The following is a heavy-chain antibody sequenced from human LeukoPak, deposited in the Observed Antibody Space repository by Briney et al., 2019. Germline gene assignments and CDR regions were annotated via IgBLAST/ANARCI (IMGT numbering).Heavy chain of an antibody. CDR2: IYYSGTT. CDR3: ARLPRYDFWS. V-gene: IGHV4-39*01. CDR1: GDSISRANFY. D-gene: IGHD3-3*01. Sequence: SETLSLTCTVSGDSISRANFYCGWIRQPPGKGLEWIGSIYYSGTTNYNPSLKSRVNISVDTSKKQFALKLRSVTAADTAVYYCARLPRYDFWSWGQGTLVTVSS. J-gene: IGHJ4*02.